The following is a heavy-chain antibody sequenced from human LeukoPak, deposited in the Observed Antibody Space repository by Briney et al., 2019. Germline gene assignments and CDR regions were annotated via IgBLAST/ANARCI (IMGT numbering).Heavy chain of an antibody. V-gene: IGHV4-59*01. CDR2: IYYSGST. CDR3: ARAPLRWHNLDY. D-gene: IGHD4-23*01. J-gene: IGHJ4*02. Sequence: SETLSLTCTVSGGSISSYYWSWIRQPPGKGLEWIGYIYYSGSTNYNPSLKSRVTISVDTSKNQLSLKLSSVTAADTAVYYCARAPLRWHNLDYWGQGTLVTVSS. CDR1: GGSISSYY.